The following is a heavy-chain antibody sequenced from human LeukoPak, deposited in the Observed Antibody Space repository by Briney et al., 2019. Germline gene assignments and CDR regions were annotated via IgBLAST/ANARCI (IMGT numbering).Heavy chain of an antibody. CDR3: ARDSGYYYDSSGD. CDR1: GFTFSSYS. J-gene: IGHJ4*02. Sequence: GGSLRLSCAASGFTFSSYSMNWVRQAPGKGLERVSYISSSSSTIYYADSVKGRFTISRDNAKNSLYLQMNSLRAEDTAVYYCARDSGYYYDSSGDWGQGTLVTVSS. D-gene: IGHD3-22*01. V-gene: IGHV3-48*01. CDR2: ISSSSSTI.